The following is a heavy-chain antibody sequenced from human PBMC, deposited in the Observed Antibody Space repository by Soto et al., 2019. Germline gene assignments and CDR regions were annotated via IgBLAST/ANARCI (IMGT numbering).Heavy chain of an antibody. Sequence: SETLSLTCAVYGGSFSGYYWSWIRQPPGKGLEWFGEINHSGSTNYNPSLKSRVTISVDTSENQFSLKLSSVTAADTAVYSCGRQRITRVRGVKFAYYDGMDVGGQGTTVTVSS. J-gene: IGHJ6*02. CDR2: INHSGST. CDR1: GGSFSGYY. V-gene: IGHV4-34*01. D-gene: IGHD3-10*01. CDR3: GRQRITRVRGVKFAYYDGMDV.